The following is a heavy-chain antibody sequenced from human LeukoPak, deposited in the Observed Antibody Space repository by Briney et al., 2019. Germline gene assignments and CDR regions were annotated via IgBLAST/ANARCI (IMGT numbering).Heavy chain of an antibody. V-gene: IGHV3-23*01. J-gene: IGHJ4*02. CDR1: GFTFSSHA. CDR3: AKEPYSGSQLLDY. CDR2: ISTSGGST. Sequence: GGSPRLSCAASGFTFSSHAMSWVSQAPGKGLEWVSAISTSGGSTYYADSVKGRFTISRDNSKNTLYLQMNSLRAEDTAVYYCAKEPYSGSQLLDYWGQGTLVTVSS. D-gene: IGHD1-26*01.